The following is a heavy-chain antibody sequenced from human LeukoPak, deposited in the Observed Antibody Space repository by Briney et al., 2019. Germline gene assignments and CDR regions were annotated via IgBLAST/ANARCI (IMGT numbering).Heavy chain of an antibody. Sequence: ASVKVSCKASGYTFTSYDINWVRQATGQGLEWMGWINPNSGGTNYAQKFQGRVTMTRDTSISTAYMELSRLRSDDTAVYYCAREDSSILSDYWGQGTLVTVSS. D-gene: IGHD6-13*01. V-gene: IGHV1-2*02. J-gene: IGHJ4*02. CDR2: INPNSGGT. CDR1: GYTFTSYD. CDR3: AREDSSILSDY.